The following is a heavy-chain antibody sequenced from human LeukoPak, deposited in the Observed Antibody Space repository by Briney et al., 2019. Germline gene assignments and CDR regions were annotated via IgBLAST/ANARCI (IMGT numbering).Heavy chain of an antibody. D-gene: IGHD5-18*01. CDR2: INSAVSST. Sequence: GRCLRLSCAACGFTFSRSWMHWVRQAPGKGLVWVSRINSAVSSTSYADSVQGRFTLSRGNAKNTLYRQLNSLRVEETAVYYCAKVNGERIQPWFVGMDVWGQGPTVTVSS. J-gene: IGHJ6*01. V-gene: IGHV3-74*01. CDR3: AKVNGERIQPWFVGMDV. CDR1: GFTFSRSW.